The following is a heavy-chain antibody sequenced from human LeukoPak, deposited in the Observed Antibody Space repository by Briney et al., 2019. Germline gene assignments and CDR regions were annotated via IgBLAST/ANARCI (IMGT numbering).Heavy chain of an antibody. CDR3: ARVPRPYYYDSSGYYYFDY. Sequence: PSETLSLTCTVSGGSISSSSYYWGWIRQPPGKGLEWIGSIYYSGSTYYNPSLKSRVTISVDTSKNQFSLKLSSVTAADTAVYYCARVPRPYYYDSSGYYYFDYWGQGTLVTVSS. J-gene: IGHJ4*02. CDR2: IYYSGST. CDR1: GGSISSSSYY. D-gene: IGHD3-22*01. V-gene: IGHV4-39*07.